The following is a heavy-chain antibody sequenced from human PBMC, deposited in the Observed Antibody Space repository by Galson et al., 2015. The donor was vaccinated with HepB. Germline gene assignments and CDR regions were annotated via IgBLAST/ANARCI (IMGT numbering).Heavy chain of an antibody. D-gene: IGHD6-13*01. Sequence: QSGAEVKKPGESLKISCKASGYSFTTYWIGWARQMPGKGLEWIGIIYPGDSDIRYSPSFQGHVTISADKSISTAYLQWSSLKASDTAMYYCATDIVAAGTFDYWGQGTLVTVSS. V-gene: IGHV5-51*01. CDR1: GYSFTTYW. CDR3: ATDIVAAGTFDY. CDR2: IYPGDSDI. J-gene: IGHJ4*02.